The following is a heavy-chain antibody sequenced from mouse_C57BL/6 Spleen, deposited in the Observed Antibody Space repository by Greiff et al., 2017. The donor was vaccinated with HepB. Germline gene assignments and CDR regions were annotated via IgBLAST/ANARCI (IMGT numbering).Heavy chain of an antibody. Sequence: QVQLQQSGPELVKPGASVKISCKASGYAFSSSWMNWVKQRPGKGLEWIGRIYPGDGDTNYNGKFKGKATLTADKSSSTAYMQLSSLTSEDSAVYCCASTTVVATGAMDYWGQGTSVTVSS. J-gene: IGHJ4*01. CDR2: IYPGDGDT. D-gene: IGHD1-1*01. CDR3: ASTTVVATGAMDY. V-gene: IGHV1-82*01. CDR1: GYAFSSSW.